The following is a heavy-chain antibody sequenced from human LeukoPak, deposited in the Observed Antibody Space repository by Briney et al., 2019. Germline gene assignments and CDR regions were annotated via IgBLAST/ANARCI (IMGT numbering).Heavy chain of an antibody. D-gene: IGHD2-2*01. J-gene: IGHJ6*02. CDR1: GFTFSSYA. Sequence: GGSLRLSCAASGFTFSSYAMSWVRQAPGKGLEWVSAISGSGGSTYYADSVKGRFTISRDNSKNTLYLQMNSLRAEDTAVYYCASIPPYCSSTSCHQRATYYYYGMDVWGQGTTVTVSS. CDR2: ISGSGGST. CDR3: ASIPPYCSSTSCHQRATYYYYGMDV. V-gene: IGHV3-23*01.